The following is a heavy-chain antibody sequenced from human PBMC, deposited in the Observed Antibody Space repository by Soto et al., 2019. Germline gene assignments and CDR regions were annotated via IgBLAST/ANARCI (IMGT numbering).Heavy chain of an antibody. V-gene: IGHV1-46*01. D-gene: IGHD3-3*01. Sequence: ASVKVSCKASGYTFTSYYMHWVRQAPGQGLEWMGIINPSGGSTSYAQKFQGRVTMTRDTSTSTVYMELSSLRSEDTAVYYCAREPNTIFGVVTGKPNWFDPWGQGTLVTVSS. CDR2: INPSGGST. J-gene: IGHJ5*02. CDR1: GYTFTSYY. CDR3: AREPNTIFGVVTGKPNWFDP.